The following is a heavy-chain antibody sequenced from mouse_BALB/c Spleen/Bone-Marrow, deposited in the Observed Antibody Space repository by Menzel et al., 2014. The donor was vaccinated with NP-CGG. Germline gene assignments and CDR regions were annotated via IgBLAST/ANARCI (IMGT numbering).Heavy chain of an antibody. CDR3: TRERAD. CDR2: INHSNGYT. Sequence: QVQLQQPGAELVKPGASVKLSCKASGYTFTSYYMSWVKQRPGQGLEWIGEINHSNGYTNFNEKFKSKATLTVEKSSSTADMQLSNLSSEEYAVYYCTRERADWGQGTRVTVSA. J-gene: IGHJ3*01. V-gene: IGHV1S81*02. CDR1: GYTFTSYY.